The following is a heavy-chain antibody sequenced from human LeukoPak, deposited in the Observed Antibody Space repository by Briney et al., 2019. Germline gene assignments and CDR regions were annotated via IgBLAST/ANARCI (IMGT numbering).Heavy chain of an antibody. CDR1: GDYFTSYW. J-gene: IGHJ4*02. V-gene: IGHV5-10-1*01. CDR3: AAGIDH. CDR2: IDPSDSKI. Sequence: GESLKISCKGSGDYFTSYWISWVRQMPGKGLEWMGRIDPSDSKINYSPSFQGHVTISADKSISTAYLQWSSPKASDTAMYYCAAGIDHWGQGTLVTVSS. D-gene: IGHD6-13*01.